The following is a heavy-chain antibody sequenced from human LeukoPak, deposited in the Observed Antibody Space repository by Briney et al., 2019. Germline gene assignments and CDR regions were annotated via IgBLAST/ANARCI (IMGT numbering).Heavy chain of an antibody. CDR1: GYTFTSYG. V-gene: IGHV1-18*01. J-gene: IGHJ4*02. CDR2: ISAYNGNT. CDR3: ARAPRLQWFGELPPNFDY. Sequence: ASVKVSCKASGYTFTSYGISWVRQAPGQGLEWMGWISAYNGNTNYAQKLQGRVTMTTDTSTSTAYMELRSLRSDDTAVYYCARAPRLQWFGELPPNFDYWGQGTLVTVSS. D-gene: IGHD3-10*01.